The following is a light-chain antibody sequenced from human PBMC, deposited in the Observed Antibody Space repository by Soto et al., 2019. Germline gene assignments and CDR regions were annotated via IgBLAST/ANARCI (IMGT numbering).Light chain of an antibody. V-gene: IGLV2-11*01. J-gene: IGLJ1*01. CDR3: CSYAGNYTYV. CDR1: SSDVGTYDY. CDR2: DVT. Sequence: QSVLTQPRSVSGSPGQSVTISCTGTSSDVGTYDYVSWYQQHPSKAPKFMIYDVTKRPSGVPDRFSGSKSGNTASLTISGLQAEDEADYYCCSYAGNYTYVFGGGTKLTVL.